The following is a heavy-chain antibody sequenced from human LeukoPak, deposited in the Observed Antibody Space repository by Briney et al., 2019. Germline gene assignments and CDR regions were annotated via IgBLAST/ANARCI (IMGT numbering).Heavy chain of an antibody. J-gene: IGHJ4*02. V-gene: IGHV4-38-2*02. D-gene: IGHD3-10*01. CDR3: ARVDPELWFGELPGVFDY. CDR1: GRSISLGYY. CDR2: INHSGST. Sequence: SETLSLTCTVSGRSISLGYYWGWIRQPPGKGLEWIGEINHSGSTYYNPSLKSRVTISVDTSKNQFSLKLSSVTAADTAVYYCARVDPELWFGELPGVFDYWGQGTLVTVSS.